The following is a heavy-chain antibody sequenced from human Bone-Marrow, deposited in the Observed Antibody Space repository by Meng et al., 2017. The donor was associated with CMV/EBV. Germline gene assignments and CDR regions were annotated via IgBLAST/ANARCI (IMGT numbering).Heavy chain of an antibody. CDR3: ATREGMGHTVD. V-gene: IGHV3-21*01. J-gene: IGHJ4*02. CDR1: GFIFSGYS. CDR2: ISSSSRYI. D-gene: IGHD1-26*01. Sequence: GESLKISCAASGFIFSGYSMNWVRQAPGKGLEWVSMISSSSRYIYYADSVKGRFTISRDNANNLLYLQMNSLTAEDTAFYYCATREGMGHTVDWGQGTLGTVSS.